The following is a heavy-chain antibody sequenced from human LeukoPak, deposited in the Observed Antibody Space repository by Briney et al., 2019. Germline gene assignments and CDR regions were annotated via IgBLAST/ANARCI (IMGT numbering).Heavy chain of an antibody. V-gene: IGHV3-7*01. CDR1: GFTFSDFR. J-gene: IGHJ4*02. Sequence: PGGSLRLSCAASGFTFSDFRWSWVRQAPGKGLEWVAIIKQDGSENYYLDSVKGRFTISRDNTKNSLYLQMNSLRAEDTAVYYCARASANYWGQGTLVTVSS. CDR3: ARASANY. D-gene: IGHD3-3*01. CDR2: IKQDGSEN.